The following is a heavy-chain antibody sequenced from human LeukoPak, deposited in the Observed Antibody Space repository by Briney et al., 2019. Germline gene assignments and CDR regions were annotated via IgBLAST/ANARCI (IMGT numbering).Heavy chain of an antibody. Sequence: GRSLRLSCAASGFTFSSYAMHWVRQAPGKGLEYVSSICSNGGSTYYADSVKGRFTISRDNSKNTLYLQMSSLRAEDTAVYYCVKGRITMVRGVFDYWGQGTLVTVSS. CDR1: GFTFSSYA. CDR2: ICSNGGST. D-gene: IGHD3-10*01. J-gene: IGHJ4*02. CDR3: VKGRITMVRGVFDY. V-gene: IGHV3-64D*09.